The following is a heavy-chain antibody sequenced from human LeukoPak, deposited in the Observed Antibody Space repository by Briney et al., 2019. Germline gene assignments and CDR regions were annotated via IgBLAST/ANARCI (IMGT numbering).Heavy chain of an antibody. Sequence: SETLSLTCTVSGYSISSGYYWGWIRQPPGKGLEWIGSIYHSGSTYYNPSLKSRVTISVDTSKNQFSLKLSSVTAADTAVYYCASGSYYDWYWFGPWGQGTLVTVSS. V-gene: IGHV4-38-2*02. CDR2: IYHSGST. CDR1: GYSISSGYY. D-gene: IGHD1-26*01. J-gene: IGHJ5*02. CDR3: ASGSYYDWYWFGP.